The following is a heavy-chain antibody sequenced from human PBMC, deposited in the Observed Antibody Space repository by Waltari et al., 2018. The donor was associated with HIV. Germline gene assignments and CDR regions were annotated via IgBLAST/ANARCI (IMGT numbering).Heavy chain of an antibody. V-gene: IGHV1-18*01. J-gene: IGHJ6*02. CDR3: ARGVSIVRGVMIRGHMDV. D-gene: IGHD3-10*01. CDR1: GYTFSAYT. CDR2: ISGYNGNT. Sequence: VQLVQSGAEMRKPGASVKVSCRASGYTFSAYTISWVRPAPGQGLEWMGWISGYNGNTNYAQKFQGRVNMTTDTSTSTANMNLRSLRSDDTAVYYCARGVSIVRGVMIRGHMDVWGQGTTVTVSS.